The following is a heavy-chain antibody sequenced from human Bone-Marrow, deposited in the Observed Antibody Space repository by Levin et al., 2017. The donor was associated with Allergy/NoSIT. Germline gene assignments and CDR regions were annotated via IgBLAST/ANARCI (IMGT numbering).Heavy chain of an antibody. CDR1: GGSISSYY. CDR3: ARGGPSWDYFDY. CDR2: IYSSGNT. Sequence: SQTLSLTCNVSGGSISSYYWSWIRQPPGKGLEWIGYIYSSGNTNYNPSLKSRVTMSVDTSKNQFSLKLTSVTAADTAVYYCARGGPSWDYFDYWGQGALVTVSS. J-gene: IGHJ4*02. V-gene: IGHV4-59*08. D-gene: IGHD3-16*01.